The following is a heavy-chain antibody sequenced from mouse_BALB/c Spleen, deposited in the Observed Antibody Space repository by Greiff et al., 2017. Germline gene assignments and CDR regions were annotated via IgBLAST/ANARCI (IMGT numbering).Heavy chain of an antibody. J-gene: IGHJ2*01. V-gene: IGHV1-69*02. CDR2: IDPSDSYT. D-gene: IGHD1-1*01. CDR3: ALITTVVATDD. Sequence: QVQLQQPGAELVKPGASVKLSCKASGYTFTSYWMHWVKQRPGQGLAWIGEIDPSDSYTNYNQKFKGKATLTVDKSSSTAYMQLSSLTSEDSAVYYCALITTVVATDDWGQGTTLTVSS. CDR1: GYTFTSYW.